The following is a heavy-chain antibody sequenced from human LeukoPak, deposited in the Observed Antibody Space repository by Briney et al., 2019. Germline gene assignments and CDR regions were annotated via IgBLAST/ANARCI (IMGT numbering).Heavy chain of an antibody. J-gene: IGHJ6*04. CDR1: GFTFSISW. Sequence: PGGSLRLSCATSGFTFSISWMTWVRQAPGKGLEWVAFMNKDGSEKNCVDSVKGRFTISRDNAKNSLYLQMNSLRAEDTAVYYCAREDIVVVPGDYGMDVWGKGTTVTVSS. V-gene: IGHV3-7*01. CDR2: MNKDGSEK. CDR3: AREDIVVVPGDYGMDV. D-gene: IGHD2-2*01.